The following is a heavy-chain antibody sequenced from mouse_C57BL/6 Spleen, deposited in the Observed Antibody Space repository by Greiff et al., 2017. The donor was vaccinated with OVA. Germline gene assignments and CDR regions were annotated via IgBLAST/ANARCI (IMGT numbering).Heavy chain of an antibody. V-gene: IGHV5-9-1*02. CDR1: GFTFSSYA. CDR2: ISSGGDYI. J-gene: IGHJ3*01. CDR3: TRDREVYDYGGGFAY. Sequence: EVQLVESGAGLVKPGGSLKLSCAASGFTFSSYAMSWVRQTPEKRLEWVAYISSGGDYIYYADTVKGRFTISRDNARNTLYLQMSSLKSEDTAMYYCTRDREVYDYGGGFAYWGQGTLVTVSA. D-gene: IGHD2-4*01.